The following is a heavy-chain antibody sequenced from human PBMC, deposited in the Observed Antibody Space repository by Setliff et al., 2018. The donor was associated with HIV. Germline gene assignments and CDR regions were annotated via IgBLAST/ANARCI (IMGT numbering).Heavy chain of an antibody. J-gene: IGHJ4*02. V-gene: IGHV6-1*01. CDR3: ARDCDPSRYYYLSLFDF. Sequence: PSQTLSLTCAISGDSVLSSRAAWNWIRQSPSGGLEWLGRIYYRSKWYSEYAVSVKSRLTIKPDTHENRFSLQLSSVTPEDTAVYFCARDCDPSRYYYLSLFDFWGQGTPVTVSS. CDR2: IYYRSKWYS. D-gene: IGHD3-22*01. CDR1: GDSVLSSRAA.